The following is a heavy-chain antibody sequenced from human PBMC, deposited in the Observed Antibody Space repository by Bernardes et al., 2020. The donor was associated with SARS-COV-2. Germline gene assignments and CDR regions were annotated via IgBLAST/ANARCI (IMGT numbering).Heavy chain of an antibody. D-gene: IGHD3-10*01. CDR1: GFTLSDYA. CDR3: VHGNYGFHH. J-gene: IGHJ4*02. V-gene: IGHV3-64D*06. Sequence: GGSLCLSCSVSGFTLSDYAMHWVRHAAGNGLGYVSFICCRNAYSTFDADFVKRGFTASGDNGKSTIYLQMNRLGTEDTAVYYCVHGNYGFHHRGQGTLVTVSS. CDR2: ICCRNAYST.